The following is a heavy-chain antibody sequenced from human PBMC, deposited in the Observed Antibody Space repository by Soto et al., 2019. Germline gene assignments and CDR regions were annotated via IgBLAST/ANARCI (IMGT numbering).Heavy chain of an antibody. V-gene: IGHV3-9*01. CDR2: ISWNSGSI. CDR1: GFTFDDYA. J-gene: IGHJ2*01. CDR3: ARNACDGGSCYSWYFDL. Sequence: GGSLRLSCAASGFTFDDYAMHWVRQAPGKGLEWVSGISWNSGSIGYADSVKGRFTISRDNAKNSLYLQMNSLRAEDTAVYYCARNACDGGSCYSWYFDLWCRGTLVTVSS. D-gene: IGHD2-15*01.